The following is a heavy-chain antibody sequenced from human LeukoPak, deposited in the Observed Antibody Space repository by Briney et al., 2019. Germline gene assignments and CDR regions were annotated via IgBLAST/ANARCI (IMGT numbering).Heavy chain of an antibody. D-gene: IGHD3-10*01. Sequence: GGSLRLSCAASGFTFSSYGMHWVRQAPGKGLEWVAFIRYDGSNKYYADSVKGRFTISRDNSKNTLYLQMSSLRAEDTAVYYCAKLYGSGSSFDYWGQGTLVTVSS. CDR1: GFTFSSYG. CDR3: AKLYGSGSSFDY. J-gene: IGHJ4*02. V-gene: IGHV3-30*02. CDR2: IRYDGSNK.